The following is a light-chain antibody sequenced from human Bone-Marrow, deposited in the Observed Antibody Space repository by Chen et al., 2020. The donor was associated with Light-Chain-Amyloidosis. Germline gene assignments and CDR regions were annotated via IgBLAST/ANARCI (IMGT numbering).Light chain of an antibody. CDR1: QSLLHSNGYNY. CDR2: LGS. V-gene: IGKV2-28*01. CDR3: MQALQTPLT. J-gene: IGKJ4*01. Sequence: DIVMTQSPLSLPVTPGEPASISCRSSQSLLHSNGYNYLGWYLQKPGQSPQLLIYLGSNRASGVPDRFSGSGSGTYFTLKISRVEAEDVGVYYCMQALQTPLTFGGGTKVEIK.